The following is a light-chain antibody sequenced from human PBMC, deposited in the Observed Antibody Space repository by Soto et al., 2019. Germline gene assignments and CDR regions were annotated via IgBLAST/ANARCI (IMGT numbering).Light chain of an antibody. CDR3: EAWDDSLNGPV. V-gene: IGLV1-44*01. CDR2: ANN. Sequence: QSVLAQPPSASGTPGQKITISCSGSTSDIGSNTVNWYQQVPGTAPKLLIYANNQRPSGVPERFSGSKSGNLAYLAISGLQSEDEADYYCEAWDDSLNGPVFGGGTKVTVL. CDR1: TSDIGSNT. J-gene: IGLJ3*02.